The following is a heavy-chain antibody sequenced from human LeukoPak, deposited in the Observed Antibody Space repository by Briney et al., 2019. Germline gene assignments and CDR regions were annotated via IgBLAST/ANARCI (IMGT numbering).Heavy chain of an antibody. CDR2: MNPNSGNT. J-gene: IGHJ5*02. Sequence: ASVKVSCKAPGYTFTSYDINWVRQATGQGLEWMGWMNPNSGNTGYAQKFQGRVTMTRNTSISTAYTELSSLRSEDTAVYYCARTMVRGVIIKRVWFDPWGQGTLVTVSS. CDR1: GYTFTSYD. CDR3: ARTMVRGVIIKRVWFDP. D-gene: IGHD3-10*01. V-gene: IGHV1-8*01.